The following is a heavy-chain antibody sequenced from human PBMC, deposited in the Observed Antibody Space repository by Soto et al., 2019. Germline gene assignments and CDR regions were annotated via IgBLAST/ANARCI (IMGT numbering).Heavy chain of an antibody. J-gene: IGHJ6*02. D-gene: IGHD4-17*01. Sequence: GGSLRLSCAASGFTFSSYGMHLVRQAPGKGLEWVAVIWYDGSNKYYADSVKGRFTISRDNSKNTLYLQMNSLRAEDTAVYYCARVSLSTVTLYYYYYGMDVWGQGTTVTVSS. CDR1: GFTFSSYG. CDR2: IWYDGSNK. CDR3: ARVSLSTVTLYYYYYGMDV. V-gene: IGHV3-33*01.